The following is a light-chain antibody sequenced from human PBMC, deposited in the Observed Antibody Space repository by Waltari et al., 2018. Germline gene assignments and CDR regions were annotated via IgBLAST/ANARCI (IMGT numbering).Light chain of an antibody. J-gene: IGLJ3*02. CDR3: QTGGHGTWV. CDR2: VNSDGNH. Sequence: QRPEKRPRDLKKVNSDGNHNKGDEIPDRFSGCSSGAERYLSISSLQSEDEADYYCQTGGHGTWVFGGGTKLTVL. V-gene: IGLV4-69*01.